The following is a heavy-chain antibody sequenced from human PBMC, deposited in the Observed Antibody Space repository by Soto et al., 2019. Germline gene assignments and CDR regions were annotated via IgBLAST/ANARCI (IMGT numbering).Heavy chain of an antibody. J-gene: IGHJ4*02. CDR2: ISAYNGNT. V-gene: IGHV1-18*01. Sequence: QVQLVQSGAEVKKPGASVKVSCKASGYTFTSYGISWVRQAPGQGLEWMGWISAYNGNTNYAQKLQGRVTMTTDTSTSTAYMELRSLRSYDTAVYYCAIELGYCSGGSCRTGYYFDYWGQGTLVTVSS. CDR1: GYTFTSYG. CDR3: AIELGYCSGGSCRTGYYFDY. D-gene: IGHD2-15*01.